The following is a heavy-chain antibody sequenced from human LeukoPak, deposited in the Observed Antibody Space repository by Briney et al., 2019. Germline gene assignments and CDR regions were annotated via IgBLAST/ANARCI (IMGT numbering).Heavy chain of an antibody. D-gene: IGHD5-12*01. CDR2: IVASSGST. CDR3: AKGAYDYIEMGYFDY. V-gene: IGHV3-23*01. CDR1: GFSISNSA. Sequence: GGSLRLSCAASGFSISNSAMSWVRQVPGKGLEWVSLIVASSGSTFYADSVKGRFTISRDSSKNTLYLQMNSLRAEDMAVYYCAKGAYDYIEMGYFDYWDQGTLVTVSS. J-gene: IGHJ4*02.